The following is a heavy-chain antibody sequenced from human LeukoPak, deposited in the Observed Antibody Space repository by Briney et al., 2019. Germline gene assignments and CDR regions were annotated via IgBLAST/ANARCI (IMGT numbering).Heavy chain of an antibody. D-gene: IGHD6-19*01. CDR1: GYSISSGYY. J-gene: IGHJ4*02. CDR3: ARRYSSGWYLRRYFDY. V-gene: IGHV4-38-2*01. CDR2: IYHSGST. Sequence: PSETLSLTCAVSGYSISSGYYWGWIRQPPGKGLEWIGGIYHSGSTYYNPSLKSRVTISVDTSKNQFSLKLSSVTAADTAVYYCARRYSSGWYLRRYFDYWGQGTLVTVSS.